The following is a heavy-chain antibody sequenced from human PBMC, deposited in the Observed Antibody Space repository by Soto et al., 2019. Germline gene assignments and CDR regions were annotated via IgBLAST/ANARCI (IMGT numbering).Heavy chain of an antibody. CDR3: ARDDQEGSSDWYRYYGMDV. D-gene: IGHD6-19*01. V-gene: IGHV3-30-3*01. CDR1: GFTFSSYA. CDR2: ISYDGSNK. J-gene: IGHJ6*01. Sequence: QVQLVESGGGVFQPGRSLRLSCEASGFTFSSYAMHWVRQAPGKGLEWVAVISYDGSNKYYADSVKGRFTISRDNAKNTLYLQMNSLRAEDTAVYYCARDDQEGSSDWYRYYGMDVWGQGPTVTFSS.